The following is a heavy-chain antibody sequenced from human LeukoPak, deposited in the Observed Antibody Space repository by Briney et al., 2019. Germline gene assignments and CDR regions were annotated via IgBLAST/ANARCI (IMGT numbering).Heavy chain of an antibody. V-gene: IGHV3-66*01. CDR1: GFTVSSNY. CDR2: IYSGGST. Sequence: AGSLRLSCAASGFTVSSNYMSWVRHAPGKGLEWVSVIYSGGSTYYADSVKGRFTISRDNSKNTLYLQMTSLRAEDTAVYYCARDLLGSPSYWGQGTLVTVSS. CDR3: ARDLLGSPSY. J-gene: IGHJ4*02. D-gene: IGHD1-26*01.